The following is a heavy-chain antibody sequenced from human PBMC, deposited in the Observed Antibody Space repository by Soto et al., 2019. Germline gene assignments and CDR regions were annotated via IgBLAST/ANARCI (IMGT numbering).Heavy chain of an antibody. CDR2: IYRTGTT. CDR1: GGSLTSNNW. Sequence: SETLSLTCAVSGGSLTSNNWWTWVRQPPGQGLERIGEIYRTGTTNYNPSLKSRVTISLDKSENQFSLKVTSLTAAATAVYYCASRDPGTSVDYWGQGTLVTVSS. CDR3: ASRDPGTSVDY. D-gene: IGHD1-7*01. V-gene: IGHV4-4*02. J-gene: IGHJ4*02.